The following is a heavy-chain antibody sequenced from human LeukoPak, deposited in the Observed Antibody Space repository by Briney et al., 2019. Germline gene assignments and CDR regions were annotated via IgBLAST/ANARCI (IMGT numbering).Heavy chain of an antibody. J-gene: IGHJ4*02. CDR3: TTGYADFWSGYYVGFDY. CDR2: IKSKTDGGTT. D-gene: IGHD3-3*01. V-gene: IGHV3-15*01. Sequence: GGSLRLSCAASGFTFRDAGMSWVRQAPGKGLEWVGRIKSKTDGGTTDYAAPVKGRFTISRDDSKNTLYLQMNSLKTEDTAVYYCTTGYADFWSGYYVGFDYWGQGTLVTVSS. CDR1: GFTFRDAG.